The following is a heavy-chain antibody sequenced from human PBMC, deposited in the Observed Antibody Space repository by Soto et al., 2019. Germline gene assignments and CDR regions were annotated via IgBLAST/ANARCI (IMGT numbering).Heavy chain of an antibody. J-gene: IGHJ4*02. V-gene: IGHV1-3*01. D-gene: IGHD6-25*01. CDR3: AVLSSGWLKFDY. Sequence: AASVKVSCKASGYTFTSYAMHWVRQAPGQRLEWMGWINAGNGNTKYSQKFQGRVTITRDTSASTAYMELSSLRSEDTAVYYCAVLSSGWLKFDYWGQGTLVTVSS. CDR2: INAGNGNT. CDR1: GYTFTSYA.